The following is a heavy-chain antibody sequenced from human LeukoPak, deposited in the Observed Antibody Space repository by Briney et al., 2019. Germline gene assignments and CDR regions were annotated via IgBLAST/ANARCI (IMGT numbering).Heavy chain of an antibody. V-gene: IGHV4-31*03. D-gene: IGHD3-10*01. Sequence: SETLSLTCTVSGVSISSGGYDWGWLRQHRGKGLEWIGYIYYSGSTYYNPSLKSRVTISVDTSKNQFSLKLSSVTAADTAVYYCARDGGSGNSSYWGQGTLVTVSS. CDR1: GVSISSGGYD. CDR2: IYYSGST. J-gene: IGHJ4*02. CDR3: ARDGGSGNSSY.